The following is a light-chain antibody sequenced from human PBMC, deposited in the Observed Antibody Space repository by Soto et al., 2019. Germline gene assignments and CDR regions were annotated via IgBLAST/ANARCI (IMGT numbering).Light chain of an antibody. CDR2: GTS. Sequence: EIVLTQSPGTLSLSPGERATLSCRASQTVDRSYLGWYQQKPGQAPRFLIHGTSSRATGVPDRFSGSGSGTDFTLTISSLEPEDFAVYYCQQRSNWPPITFGQGTRLENK. CDR3: QQRSNWPPIT. V-gene: IGKV3D-20*02. J-gene: IGKJ5*01. CDR1: QTVDRSY.